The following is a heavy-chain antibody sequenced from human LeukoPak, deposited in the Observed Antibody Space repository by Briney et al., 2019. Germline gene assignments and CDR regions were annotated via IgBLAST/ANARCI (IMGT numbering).Heavy chain of an antibody. CDR2: ISGSGGTT. CDR1: GFTFNTYA. V-gene: IGHV3-23*01. J-gene: IGHJ6*03. CDR3: AKRSADKYYYYLDV. Sequence: GSLRLSCAGSGFTFNTYAMTWVRQAPGKGLEWVAAISGSGGTTYYADSVKGRFTISRDNSNNTLFVQMNSLRAEDTAVYYCAKRSADKYYYYLDVWGKGTTVTVSS.